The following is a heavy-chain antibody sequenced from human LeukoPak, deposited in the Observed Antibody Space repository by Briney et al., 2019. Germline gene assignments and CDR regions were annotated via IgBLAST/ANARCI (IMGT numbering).Heavy chain of an antibody. J-gene: IGHJ4*02. CDR1: GYTFTSYD. CDR2: MNPNSGNT. V-gene: IGHV1-8*01. CDR3: ARGSMATPLPDY. Sequence: ASVKVSCKASGYTFTSYDINWVRQATGQGLEWMGWMNPNSGNTGYAQKFQGRVTMTRNTSISTAYMELSSLRSEDTAVYYCARGSMATPLPDYWGQGTLVTVSS. D-gene: IGHD2-15*01.